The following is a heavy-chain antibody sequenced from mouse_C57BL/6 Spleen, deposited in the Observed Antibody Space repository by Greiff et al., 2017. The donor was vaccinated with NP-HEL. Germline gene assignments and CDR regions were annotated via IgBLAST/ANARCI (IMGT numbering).Heavy chain of an antibody. CDR3: ARGGITEAWFAY. V-gene: IGHV1-64*01. Sequence: VQLQQPGAELVKPGASVKLSCKASGYTFTSYWMHWVKQRPGQGLEWIGMIHPNSGSTNYNEKFKSKATLTVDKSSSTAYMQLSSLTSEDSAVYYCARGGITEAWFAYWGQGTLVTVSA. D-gene: IGHD2-4*01. J-gene: IGHJ3*01. CDR2: IHPNSGST. CDR1: GYTFTSYW.